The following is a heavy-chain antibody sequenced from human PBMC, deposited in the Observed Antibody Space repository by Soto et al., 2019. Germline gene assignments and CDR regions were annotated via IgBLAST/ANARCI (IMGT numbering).Heavy chain of an antibody. CDR2: IYYSGST. CDR1: GGSISSGGYY. CDR3: ARVFSDSSSFFDP. J-gene: IGHJ5*02. Sequence: QVQLQESGPGLVKPSQTLSLTCTVSGGSISSGGYYWSWIRQHPGKGLEWIGYIYYSGSTYYNPSIKSRVTISVDTSKNQFTLKLSSVTAADTAVYYCARVFSDSSSFFDPWGQGTLVTVSS. D-gene: IGHD6-13*01. V-gene: IGHV4-31*03.